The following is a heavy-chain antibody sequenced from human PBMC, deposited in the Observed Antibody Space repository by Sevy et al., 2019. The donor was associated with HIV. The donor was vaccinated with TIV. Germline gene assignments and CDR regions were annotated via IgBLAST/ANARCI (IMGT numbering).Heavy chain of an antibody. Sequence: GGSLRLSCAASGFTFSDYYMSWIRQAPGTGLEWVSYISSSGSTIYYADSVKGRFTISRDNAKNSRYLQMNSLRAEDTAVYYCACYYDFWSGYYGSWGQGTLVTVSS. D-gene: IGHD3-3*01. CDR1: GFTFSDYY. J-gene: IGHJ5*02. V-gene: IGHV3-11*01. CDR3: ACYYDFWSGYYGS. CDR2: ISSSGSTI.